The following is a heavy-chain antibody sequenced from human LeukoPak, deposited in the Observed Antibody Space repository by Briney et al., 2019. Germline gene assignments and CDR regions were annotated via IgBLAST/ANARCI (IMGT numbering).Heavy chain of an antibody. CDR1: GGSFSGYY. V-gene: IGHV4-34*01. CDR2: INHSGST. D-gene: IGHD1-26*01. CDR3: ARQAKTNPNWFDP. J-gene: IGHJ5*02. Sequence: SETLSLTCAVYGGSFSGYYWSWIRQPPGKGLEWIGEINHSGSTNYSPSLKSRVTISVDTSKNQFSLKLSSVTAADTAVYYYARQAKTNPNWFDPWGQGTLVTVSS.